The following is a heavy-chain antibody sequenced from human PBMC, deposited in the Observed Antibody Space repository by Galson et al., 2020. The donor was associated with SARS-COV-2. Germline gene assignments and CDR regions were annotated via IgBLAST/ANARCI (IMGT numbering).Heavy chain of an antibody. D-gene: IGHD4-17*01. J-gene: IGHJ2*01. CDR3: ARRFYGDNWYFDL. V-gene: IGHV4-59*01. CDR1: GASITSYY. Sequence: TSQTLSLTCTVSGASITSYYWNWMRQPPGNGREWIGYIYNSVSSRSTNYNSSLKRRVTISLDTSKNQFSLELSSVTAAATAVYYCARRFYGDNWYFDLWGRGTLVTVSS. CDR2: IYNSVSSRST.